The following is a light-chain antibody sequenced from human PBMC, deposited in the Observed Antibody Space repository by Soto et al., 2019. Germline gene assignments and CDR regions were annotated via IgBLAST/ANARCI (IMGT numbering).Light chain of an antibody. J-gene: IGLJ3*02. V-gene: IGLV1-51*01. Sequence: QSVLTQPPSVSGAPGQRVTISCTGSSSNIGANYDVHWYQQRPGSAPKLLIYDNHMRPSGIPDRFSGSKSGTSATLGITGLQTGDEADYYCGTWDSSLSAGVFGGGTKLTVL. CDR2: DNH. CDR1: SSNIGANYD. CDR3: GTWDSSLSAGV.